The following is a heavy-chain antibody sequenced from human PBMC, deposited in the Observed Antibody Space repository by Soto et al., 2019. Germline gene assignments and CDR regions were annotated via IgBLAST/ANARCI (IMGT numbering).Heavy chain of an antibody. CDR3: AIDQGRNAGRSGDFWSGYYTYYYGMDF. V-gene: IGHV3-30-3*01. CDR2: ISYDGSNK. J-gene: IGHJ6*02. CDR1: GLTFSSYA. D-gene: IGHD3-3*01. Sequence: PGGSLRLSCAASGLTFSSYAMHWVRQAPGKGLEWVAVISYDGSNKYYADSVKVRFTNSRDNSKNTLYLQMNSLRAGDTAVYYCAIDQGRNAGRSGDFWSGYYTYYYGMDFWGQGTTVTVSS.